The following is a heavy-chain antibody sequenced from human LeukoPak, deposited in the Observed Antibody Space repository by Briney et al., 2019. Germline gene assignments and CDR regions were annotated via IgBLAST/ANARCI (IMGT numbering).Heavy chain of an antibody. Sequence: GRSLRLSCAASGFTFSSYGMHWVRQAPGKGLEWVAVIWYDGSNKYYADSVKGRFTISRDNSKNTLYLQMNSLRAEDTAVYYCARVAAAHTSYHYYYGMDVWGQGTTVTVSS. CDR1: GFTFSSYG. V-gene: IGHV3-33*01. J-gene: IGHJ6*02. CDR2: IWYDGSNK. D-gene: IGHD6-13*01. CDR3: ARVAAAHTSYHYYYGMDV.